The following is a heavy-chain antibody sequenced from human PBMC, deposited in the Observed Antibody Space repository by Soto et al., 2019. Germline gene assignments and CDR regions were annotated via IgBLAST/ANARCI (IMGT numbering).Heavy chain of an antibody. CDR3: ATSPYLGSGSYYFY. CDR2: IIPIFGTA. V-gene: IGHV1-69*13. J-gene: IGHJ4*02. Sequence: SVKVSCKASGGTFSSYAISWVRQAPGQGLEWMGGIIPIFGTANYAQKFQGRVTITADESTSTAYMELSSLRSEDTAVYYCATSPYLGSGSYYFYWGQGSLVTVSS. D-gene: IGHD3-10*01. CDR1: GGTFSSYA.